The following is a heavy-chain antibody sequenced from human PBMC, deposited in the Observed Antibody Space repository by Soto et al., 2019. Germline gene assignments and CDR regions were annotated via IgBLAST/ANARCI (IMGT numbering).Heavy chain of an antibody. CDR2: IYYSGST. CDR1: GGSISSSSYY. J-gene: IGHJ4*02. D-gene: IGHD2-2*01. Sequence: QLQLQESGPGLVKPSETLSLTCTVSGGSISSSSYYWGWIRQPPGKGLEWIGSIYYSGSTYYNPSLKSRVTISVDTSKNQFSLKLSSVTAADTAVYYCTQGDCSSTSCYLGYWGQGTLVTVSS. V-gene: IGHV4-39*01. CDR3: TQGDCSSTSCYLGY.